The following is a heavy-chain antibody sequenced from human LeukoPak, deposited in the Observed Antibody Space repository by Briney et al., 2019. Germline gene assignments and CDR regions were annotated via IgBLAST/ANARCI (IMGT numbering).Heavy chain of an antibody. V-gene: IGHV4-59*01. Sequence: PSETLSLTCTVSGGSISSYYWSWIRQPPGKGLEWIGYIYYSGSTNYNPSLKSRVTISVDTSKNQFSLKLSSVTAADTAVYYCARPGSGYNKPFDSWGQGTLVTVSS. CDR3: ARPGSGYNKPFDS. D-gene: IGHD5-24*01. CDR2: IYYSGST. J-gene: IGHJ4*02. CDR1: GGSISSYY.